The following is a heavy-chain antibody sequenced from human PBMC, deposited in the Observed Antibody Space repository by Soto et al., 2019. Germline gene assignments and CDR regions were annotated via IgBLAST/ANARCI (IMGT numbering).Heavy chain of an antibody. CDR1: RFTFSNYD. D-gene: IGHD2-21*01. J-gene: IGHJ4*02. V-gene: IGHV3-13*01. CDR3: ARGRDSGLYYFDY. Sequence: PWGSLRLSCAASRFTFSNYDMHGVRQDTGKGLEWVSTISTAGNTYSPGSVKGRFTISRENAKNSLYLQMNSLRVDDTAVYYCARGRDSGLYYFDYWGQGALVTVSS. CDR2: ISTAGNT.